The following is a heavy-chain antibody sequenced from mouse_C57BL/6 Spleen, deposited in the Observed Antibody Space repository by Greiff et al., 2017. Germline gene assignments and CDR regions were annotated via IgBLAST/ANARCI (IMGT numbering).Heavy chain of an antibody. Sequence: QVQLKQPGAELVMPGASVKLSCKASGYTFTSYWMHWVKQRPGQGLEWIGEIDPSDSYTNYNHKFKGKSTLTVDKSSSTAYMQLSSLTSEDSAVYYCARRLYYYGSSYFDHWGQGTTLTVSS. D-gene: IGHD1-1*01. CDR2: IDPSDSYT. CDR3: ARRLYYYGSSYFDH. CDR1: GYTFTSYW. J-gene: IGHJ2*01. V-gene: IGHV1-69*01.